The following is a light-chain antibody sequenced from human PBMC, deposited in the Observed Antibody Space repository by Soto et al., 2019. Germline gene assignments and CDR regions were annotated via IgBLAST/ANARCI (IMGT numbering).Light chain of an antibody. Sequence: DFQMTQSPASLSASVGDRVTITCQASQHINIYLNWYQHQPGKAPKLLIFDASNLATGVPSRFSGSGSGTDFTFTISSLQPEDFATYYCQQYHNFPITFGQGTRLEIK. CDR3: QQYHNFPIT. CDR2: DAS. CDR1: QHINIY. J-gene: IGKJ5*01. V-gene: IGKV1-33*01.